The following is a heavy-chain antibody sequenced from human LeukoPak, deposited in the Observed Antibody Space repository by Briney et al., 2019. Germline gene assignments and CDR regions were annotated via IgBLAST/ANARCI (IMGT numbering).Heavy chain of an antibody. CDR1: GGTFSSYA. CDR3: AGGPSDYYYMDV. CDR2: IIPIFGTA. D-gene: IGHD3-16*01. V-gene: IGHV1-69*05. Sequence: SVKVSCKASGGTFSSYAISWVRQAPGQGLEWMGGIIPIFGTANYAQKFQGRVTITTDESTSTAYMELSSLRPEDTAVYYCAGGPSDYYYMDVWGKGTTVTVSS. J-gene: IGHJ6*03.